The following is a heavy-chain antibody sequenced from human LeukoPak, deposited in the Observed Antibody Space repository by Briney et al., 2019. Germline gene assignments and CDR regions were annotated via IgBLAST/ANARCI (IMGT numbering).Heavy chain of an antibody. CDR1: GFTFSSYS. J-gene: IGHJ3*02. Sequence: PGGSLRLSCAASGFTFSSYSMNWVRQAPGKGLEWVSSISSSSYIYYADSVKGRFTISRDNAKNSLYLQMNSLRAEDTAVYYCAREEWELLHRDAFDIWGQGTMVTVSS. D-gene: IGHD1-26*01. CDR2: ISSSSYI. V-gene: IGHV3-21*01. CDR3: AREEWELLHRDAFDI.